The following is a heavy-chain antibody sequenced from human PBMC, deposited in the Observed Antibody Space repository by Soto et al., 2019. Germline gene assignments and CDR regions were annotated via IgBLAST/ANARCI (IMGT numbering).Heavy chain of an antibody. Sequence: ASLKVSCKASGYTFTSYAMHWVRQAPGQRLEWMGWINAGNGNTKYSQKFQGRVTITRDTSASTAYMELSSLRSEDTAVYYCARLKAYDFWSGLPRNDAFDIWGQGTMVTVSS. CDR1: GYTFTSYA. J-gene: IGHJ3*02. D-gene: IGHD3-3*01. CDR2: INAGNGNT. V-gene: IGHV1-3*01. CDR3: ARLKAYDFWSGLPRNDAFDI.